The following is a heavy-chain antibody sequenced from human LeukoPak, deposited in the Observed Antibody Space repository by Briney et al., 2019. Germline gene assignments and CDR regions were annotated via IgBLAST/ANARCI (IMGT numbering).Heavy chain of an antibody. CDR2: IYHSGST. V-gene: IGHV4-30-2*01. CDR1: GGSISSGGYS. CDR3: ARVGSGSYDGSDYFDY. J-gene: IGHJ4*02. Sequence: PSQTLSLTCAVSGGSISSGGYSWSWIRQPPGKGLEWIGYIYHSGSTYYNPSLKSRVTISVDRSKNQFSLKLSSVTAADTAVYYCARVGSGSYDGSDYFDYWGQGTLVTVSS. D-gene: IGHD1-26*01.